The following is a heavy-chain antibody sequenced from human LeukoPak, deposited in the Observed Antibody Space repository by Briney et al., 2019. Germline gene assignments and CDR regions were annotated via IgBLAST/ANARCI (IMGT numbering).Heavy chain of an antibody. Sequence: PGGSLRLSCAASGFTVSSNYMSWVRQAPGKGLEWVSVIYSGGTTNYADSVKGRFTISRDKSKNTLYLQMNSLRAEDTAVYYCARDRDTAMGLWGQGTLVTVSS. J-gene: IGHJ4*02. CDR3: ARDRDTAMGL. CDR2: IYSGGTT. V-gene: IGHV3-53*05. CDR1: GFTVSSNY. D-gene: IGHD5-18*01.